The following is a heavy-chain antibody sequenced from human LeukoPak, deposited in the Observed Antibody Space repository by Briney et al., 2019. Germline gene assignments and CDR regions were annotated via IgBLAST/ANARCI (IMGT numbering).Heavy chain of an antibody. J-gene: IGHJ4*02. D-gene: IGHD2-15*01. Sequence: PGGSLRLSCAASGFTFSDYEMNWVRQAPGKGLEWLSHISISGNTIHYADSVKGRFTISRDNAKNSLYLQMNSLRVEDTAVHYCARELPFDYWGQGTLVTVSS. CDR2: ISISGNTI. CDR3: ARELPFDY. V-gene: IGHV3-48*03. CDR1: GFTFSDYE.